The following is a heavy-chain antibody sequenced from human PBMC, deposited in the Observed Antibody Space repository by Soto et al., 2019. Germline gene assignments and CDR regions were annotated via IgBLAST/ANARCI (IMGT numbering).Heavy chain of an antibody. V-gene: IGHV3-74*01. CDR1: GFNFGPFW. CDR2: IKNDGTTI. CDR3: AKEGGLSGSYYISSSYYFDY. J-gene: IGHJ4*02. D-gene: IGHD1-26*01. Sequence: GSLRLSCAASGFNFGPFWMHWVRQAPGKGLVWVSHIKNDGTTIDYADSVKGRFTISRDNSKNTLYLQMNSLRAEDTSVYYCAKEGGLSGSYYISSSYYFDYWGQGTLVTVSS.